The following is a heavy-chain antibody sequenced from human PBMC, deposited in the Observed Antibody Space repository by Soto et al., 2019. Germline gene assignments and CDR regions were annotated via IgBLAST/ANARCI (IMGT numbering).Heavy chain of an antibody. CDR1: GYSISSGHY. Sequence: SETLSLTCAVSGYSISSGHYWGWIRQPPGKGLEWIGIIHHGGTTYYNPSLKSRVSISVNTSKNQFSLKLSSATAADAAVYYCARGSDPRINWFDPWGQGTLVTVSS. J-gene: IGHJ5*02. V-gene: IGHV4-38-2*01. CDR2: IHHGGTT. CDR3: ARGSDPRINWFDP.